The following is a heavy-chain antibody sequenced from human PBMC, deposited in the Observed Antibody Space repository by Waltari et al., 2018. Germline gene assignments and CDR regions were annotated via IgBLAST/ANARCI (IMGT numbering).Heavy chain of an antibody. J-gene: IGHJ4*02. V-gene: IGHV3-74*01. Sequence: EVQLVESGGGLVQPGGSLRLSCAASGCTCSSCWLHWVRQAPGKGLVWVSRINSDGSSTSYADSVKDRFTISRDNAKNTLYLQMNSLRAEDTAVYYCARIRRPAASFDYWGQGTLVTVSS. D-gene: IGHD2-15*01. CDR2: INSDGSST. CDR3: ARIRRPAASFDY. CDR1: GCTCSSCW.